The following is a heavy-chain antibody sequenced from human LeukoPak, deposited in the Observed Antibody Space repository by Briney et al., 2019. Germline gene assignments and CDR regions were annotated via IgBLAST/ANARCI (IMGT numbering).Heavy chain of an antibody. J-gene: IGHJ4*02. CDR3: ARVYSGGWYFDY. D-gene: IGHD6-19*01. CDR1: GGTFSSYA. Sequence: ASVKVSCKASGGTFSSYAISWVRQAPGQGLEWMGGIIPIFGTANYAQKFQGRVTITADESTSTAYMELSSLRSEDTAVYYCARVYSGGWYFDYWGQGALVTVSS. CDR2: IIPIFGTA. V-gene: IGHV1-69*13.